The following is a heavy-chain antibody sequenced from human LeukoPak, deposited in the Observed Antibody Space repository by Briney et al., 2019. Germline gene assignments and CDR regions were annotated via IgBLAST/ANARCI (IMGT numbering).Heavy chain of an antibody. Sequence: GGSLRPSRAASGFTVSSNYISWVRQAPGKGLEWVSDIYSGGSTYYADFVKGRLTTSRDNSKNSLYLQMNSVTAEDTAVYYCARGWRVTCFAPWGQGTLVTVSS. J-gene: IGHJ5*02. D-gene: IGHD3-10*01. CDR2: IYSGGST. CDR1: GFTVSSNY. CDR3: ARGWRVTCFAP. V-gene: IGHV3-53*01.